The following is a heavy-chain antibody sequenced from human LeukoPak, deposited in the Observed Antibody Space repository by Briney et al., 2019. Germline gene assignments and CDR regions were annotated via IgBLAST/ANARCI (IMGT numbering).Heavy chain of an antibody. V-gene: IGHV4-4*07. Sequence: PSETLSLTCTVSGGSISSYYWSWIRQPAGKGLEWIGRIYTSGSTNYNPSLKSRVTMSVDTSKNQFSLKLSSVTAADTAVYYCARDDYGDYQSHDAFDIWDQGTMVTVSS. J-gene: IGHJ3*02. CDR2: IYTSGST. CDR3: ARDDYGDYQSHDAFDI. D-gene: IGHD4-17*01. CDR1: GGSISSYY.